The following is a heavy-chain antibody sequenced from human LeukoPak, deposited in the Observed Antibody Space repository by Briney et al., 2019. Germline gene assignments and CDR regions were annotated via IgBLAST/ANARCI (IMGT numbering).Heavy chain of an antibody. J-gene: IGHJ3*02. Sequence: ASVKVSCKASGGTFSSYAISWVRQAPGQGLEWMERISPILGIANCAQKFQGRVTITADKSTSTAYMELSSLRSEDTAVYYCASPLYYDILTGYPAAFDIWGQGTMVTVSS. CDR3: ASPLYYDILTGYPAAFDI. D-gene: IGHD3-9*01. V-gene: IGHV1-69*04. CDR2: ISPILGIA. CDR1: GGTFSSYA.